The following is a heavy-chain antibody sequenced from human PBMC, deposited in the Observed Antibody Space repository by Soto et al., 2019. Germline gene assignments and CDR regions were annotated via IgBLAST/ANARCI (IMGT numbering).Heavy chain of an antibody. D-gene: IGHD1-26*01. Sequence: QVQLVQSGAEVKKPGSSVKVSCKASGGTFSSYAISWVRQAPGQGLEWMGGIIPIFGTANYAQKFQGRVTITADESTSSAYMELISVRSEDAAVYYCARSRYSGSYPFDFWGQGTLVTVSS. J-gene: IGHJ4*02. CDR1: GGTFSSYA. CDR2: IIPIFGTA. CDR3: ARSRYSGSYPFDF. V-gene: IGHV1-69*01.